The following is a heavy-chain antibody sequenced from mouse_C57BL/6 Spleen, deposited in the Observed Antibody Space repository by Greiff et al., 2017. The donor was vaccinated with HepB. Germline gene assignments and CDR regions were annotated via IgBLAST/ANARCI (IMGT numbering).Heavy chain of an antibody. CDR1: GYTFTSSW. CDR3: AQDWLYGSSYETY. V-gene: IGHV1-53*01. Sequence: QVQLQQPGTELVKPGASVKLSCTASGYTFTSSWMHWVKQRPEQGLEWIGNINPINGGTNYTQKFKSKATLTVDKSSSTAYMQLSSLTSEDSAVYYCAQDWLYGSSYETYWGQGTLVTVSA. J-gene: IGHJ3*01. D-gene: IGHD1-1*01. CDR2: INPINGGT.